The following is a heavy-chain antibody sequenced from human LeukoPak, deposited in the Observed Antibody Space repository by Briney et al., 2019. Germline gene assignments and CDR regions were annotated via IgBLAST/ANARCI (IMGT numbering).Heavy chain of an antibody. CDR2: ISGSGGST. CDR3: AKSFYLASHLYFDY. V-gene: IGHV3-23*01. Sequence: GGSLRLSCAASGFTFSSYAMSWVRQAPGKGLEWVSAISGSGGSTYYADSVKGRFTISRDNSENTLYLQMNSLRAEDTAVYYCAKSFYLASHLYFDYWGQGTLVTVSS. CDR1: GFTFSSYA. J-gene: IGHJ4*02.